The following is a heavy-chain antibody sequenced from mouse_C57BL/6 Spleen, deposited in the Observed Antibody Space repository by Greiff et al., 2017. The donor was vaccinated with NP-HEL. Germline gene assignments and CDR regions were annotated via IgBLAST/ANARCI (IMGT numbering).Heavy chain of an antibody. J-gene: IGHJ2*01. CDR1: GYTFTSYW. Sequence: VQLQQPGAELVKPGASVKLSCKASGYTFTSYWMHWVKQRPGQGLEWIGMIHPNSGSTNYNEKFKSKATLTVDKSSSTAYMQLSSLTSEDSAVYYCARSPLYYDYDEGNFDYWGQGTTLTVSS. D-gene: IGHD2-4*01. CDR2: IHPNSGST. CDR3: ARSPLYYDYDEGNFDY. V-gene: IGHV1-64*01.